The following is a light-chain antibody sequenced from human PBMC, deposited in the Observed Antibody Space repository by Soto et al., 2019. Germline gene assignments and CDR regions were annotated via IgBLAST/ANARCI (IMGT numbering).Light chain of an antibody. J-gene: IGKJ4*01. CDR3: QQRSNWLS. Sequence: EIVLTQSPATLSLSPGERDTVSCRASQSVSSYLAWYQQKPGQAPRLLIYDATNRATSIPARFSVSGSGTDFTLTISSLETEDFAFYYCQQRSNWLSFGGGTKVEIK. V-gene: IGKV3-11*01. CDR2: DAT. CDR1: QSVSSY.